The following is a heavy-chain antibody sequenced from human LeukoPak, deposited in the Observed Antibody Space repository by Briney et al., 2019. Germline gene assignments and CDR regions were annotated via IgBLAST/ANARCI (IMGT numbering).Heavy chain of an antibody. CDR3: AKDKGAMNSALDY. J-gene: IGHJ4*02. CDR2: ISYDGNIK. CDR1: GFTFSSYG. Sequence: GGSLRLSCAASGFTFSSYGMHWVRQAPGKGLEWVAFISYDGNIKYYPDSVKGRFTISRDNSKNTLYLQMNSLKPEDTAVYYCAKDKGAMNSALDYWGRGTLLTVSS. D-gene: IGHD3-10*01. V-gene: IGHV3-30*02.